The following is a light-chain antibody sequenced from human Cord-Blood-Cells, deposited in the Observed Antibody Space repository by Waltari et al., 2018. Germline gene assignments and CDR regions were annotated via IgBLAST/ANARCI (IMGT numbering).Light chain of an antibody. CDR3: SSYTSSSTLV. Sequence: QSALPQPTPVSGSPGQSIPIPSTGTSSAVGGYNFSSWYQQHPDKAPKLMIYEFSNRPSGVSNRFSGSKSGNTASLTISGLQAEDEADYYCSSYTSSSTLVFGGGTKLTVL. CDR2: EFS. V-gene: IGLV2-14*01. J-gene: IGLJ3*02. CDR1: SSAVGGYNF.